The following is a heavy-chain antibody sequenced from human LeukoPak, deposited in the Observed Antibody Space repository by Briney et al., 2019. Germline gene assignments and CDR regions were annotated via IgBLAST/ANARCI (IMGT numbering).Heavy chain of an antibody. Sequence: SETLSLTCAVYGGSFSSYYWSWIRQPPGKGLEWIGYIYYSGSTNYNPSLKSRVTISVDTSKNQFSLKLSSVTAADTAVYYCARWNYCGSGSWYYFDYWGQGTLVTVSS. CDR2: IYYSGST. CDR1: GGSFSSYY. CDR3: ARWNYCGSGSWYYFDY. V-gene: IGHV4-59*01. D-gene: IGHD3-10*01. J-gene: IGHJ4*02.